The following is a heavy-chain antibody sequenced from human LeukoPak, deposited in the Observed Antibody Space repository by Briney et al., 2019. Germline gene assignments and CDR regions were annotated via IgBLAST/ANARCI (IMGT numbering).Heavy chain of an antibody. J-gene: IGHJ4*02. V-gene: IGHV1-69*04. Sequence: SVKVSCKASGGTFSSYAISWVRQAPGQGLEWMGRITPILGIANYAQKFQGRVTITADKSTSTAYMELSSLRSEDTAVYYCARDMKRDIAAAGILVYWGQGTLVTVSS. CDR1: GGTFSSYA. CDR2: ITPILGIA. D-gene: IGHD6-13*01. CDR3: ARDMKRDIAAAGILVY.